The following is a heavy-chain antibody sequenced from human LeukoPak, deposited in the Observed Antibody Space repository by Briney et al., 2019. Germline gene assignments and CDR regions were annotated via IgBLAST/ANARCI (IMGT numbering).Heavy chain of an antibody. CDR3: AGTYYYGSGSYGSWFDP. D-gene: IGHD3-10*01. Sequence: GESLKISCKGSGYSFTSYWIGWVRQMPGKGLEWMGIIYPGDSDTSYSPSFQGQVTISADKSISTAYLQWSSLKASDTAMYYCAGTYYYGSGSYGSWFDPWGQGTLVTVSS. CDR2: IYPGDSDT. V-gene: IGHV5-51*01. CDR1: GYSFTSYW. J-gene: IGHJ5*02.